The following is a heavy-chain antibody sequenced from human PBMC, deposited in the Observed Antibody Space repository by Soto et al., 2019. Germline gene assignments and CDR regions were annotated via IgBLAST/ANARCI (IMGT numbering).Heavy chain of an antibody. CDR3: ARGRREIVVVPAARISHYYYGMDV. CDR2: INHSGNT. D-gene: IGHD2-2*01. Sequence: LSLTCAVYGGSFSGYYWSWIRQPPGKGLEWIGEINHSGNTNYNPSLKSRVTISVDTSKNQFSLKLSSVTAADTAVYYCARGRREIVVVPAARISHYYYGMDVWGQGTTVTVSS. V-gene: IGHV4-34*01. CDR1: GGSFSGYY. J-gene: IGHJ6*02.